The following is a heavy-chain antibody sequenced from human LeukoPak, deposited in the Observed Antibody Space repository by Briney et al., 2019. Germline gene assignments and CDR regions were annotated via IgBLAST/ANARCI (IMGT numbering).Heavy chain of an antibody. D-gene: IGHD6-13*01. CDR1: GGSISSYY. J-gene: IGHJ5*02. CDR3: ARDSGSSWYDFNWFDP. Sequence: SETLSLTCTVSGGSISSYYWSCIRQPPGKGLEWIGYIYYSGSTNYNPSLKSRVTISVDTSKNQFSLKLSSVTAADTAVYYCARDSGSSWYDFNWFDPWGQGTLVTVSS. V-gene: IGHV4-59*01. CDR2: IYYSGST.